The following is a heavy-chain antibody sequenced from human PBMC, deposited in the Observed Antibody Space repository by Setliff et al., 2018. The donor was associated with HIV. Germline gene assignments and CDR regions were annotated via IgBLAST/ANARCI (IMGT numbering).Heavy chain of an antibody. V-gene: IGHV4-59*01. CDR2: IYYSGST. CDR3: ARRSDWYDD. J-gene: IGHJ5*02. CDR1: GGSISSYY. Sequence: PSETLSLTCTVSGGSISSYYWSWIRQPPGKGLEWIGYIYYSGSTNYNPSLKSRVTISVDTSKNQFSLKLSSVTTADTAVYYCARRSDWYDDWGQGTLVTVSS.